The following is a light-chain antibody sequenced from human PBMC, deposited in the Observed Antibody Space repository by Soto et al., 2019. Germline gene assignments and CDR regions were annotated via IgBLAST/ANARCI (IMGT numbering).Light chain of an antibody. CDR2: GGS. CDR1: QSVSSNH. V-gene: IGKV3-20*01. Sequence: DIVLTRSPGTLSLSPGERATLSCRASQSVSSNHLAWYQQKPGQAPRLLIYGGSSRATGIPVRFSGGGSETDFTLTITRLEPEDFAVYYCQQYSSSRTFDQGTKV. J-gene: IGKJ1*01. CDR3: QQYSSSRT.